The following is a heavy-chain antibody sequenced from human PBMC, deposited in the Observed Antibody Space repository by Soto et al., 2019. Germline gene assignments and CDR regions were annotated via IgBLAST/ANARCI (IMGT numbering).Heavy chain of an antibody. CDR1: GGSFSTNY. Sequence: PSETLSLTCTISGGSFSTNYWSWIRQAPGKGLEWIGYTYYTGSTKYNPSLKSRASIPVDTSKNQFSLTLNSAAAADTAVYYCATDSAGRGPFDPWGPGILVTVSS. D-gene: IGHD3-10*01. V-gene: IGHV4-59*13. CDR3: ATDSAGRGPFDP. CDR2: TYYTGST. J-gene: IGHJ5*02.